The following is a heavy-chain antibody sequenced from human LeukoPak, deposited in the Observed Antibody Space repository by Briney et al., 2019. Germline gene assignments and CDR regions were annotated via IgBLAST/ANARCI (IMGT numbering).Heavy chain of an antibody. Sequence: GGSLRLSCAASGFTFSNYWMSWVRQAPGRGLEWVAAIKQDGSDKSYVDSVKGRFTISRDNAKNSLYLQMNSLRAEDTAVYYCATEDYYGSGNDYWGQGTLVTVSS. CDR2: IKQDGSDK. D-gene: IGHD3-10*01. CDR1: GFTFSNYW. CDR3: ATEDYYGSGNDY. J-gene: IGHJ4*02. V-gene: IGHV3-7*01.